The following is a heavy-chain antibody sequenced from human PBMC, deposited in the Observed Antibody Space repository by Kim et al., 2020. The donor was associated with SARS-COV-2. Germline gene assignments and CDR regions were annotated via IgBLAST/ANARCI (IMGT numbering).Heavy chain of an antibody. V-gene: IGHV1-58*01. Sequence: SVKVSCKASGFTFTSSAVQWVRQARGQRLEWIGWIVVGSGNTNYAQKFQERVTNTRDMSTSTAYMELSSLRSEDTAVYYCAAYGHYYGSGTDPWGQGTLVTVCS. CDR2: IVVGSGNT. CDR3: AAYGHYYGSGTDP. D-gene: IGHD3-10*01. J-gene: IGHJ5*02. CDR1: GFTFTSSA.